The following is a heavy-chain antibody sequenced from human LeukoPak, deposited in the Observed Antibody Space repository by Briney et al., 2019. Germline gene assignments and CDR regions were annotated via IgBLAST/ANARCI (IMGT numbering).Heavy chain of an antibody. J-gene: IGHJ4*02. CDR2: ISYDGSNR. D-gene: IGHD5-18*01. CDR3: AKDSFSGYSYGYLTY. Sequence: GRSLRLSCAASGFTFSSYGLHWVRQAPGKGLEWVAVISYDGSNRYYADSVKGRFTISRDNSKNTLYLQMNSLRAEDTAVYYCAKDSFSGYSYGYLTYWGQGTLVTVSS. CDR1: GFTFSSYG. V-gene: IGHV3-30*18.